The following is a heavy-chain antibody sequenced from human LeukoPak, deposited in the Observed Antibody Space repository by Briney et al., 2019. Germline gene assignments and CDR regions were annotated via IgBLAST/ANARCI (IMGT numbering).Heavy chain of an antibody. CDR3: ARLLNNDNAGDPDTFDM. D-gene: IGHD4-17*01. V-gene: IGHV4-59*08. CDR2: ISYTGSP. J-gene: IGHJ3*02. CDR1: GGSITSHY. Sequence: SETLSLTCSVSGGSITSHYWSWIRQSPGKGLEWISYISYTGSPRYNPSFQSRVTISLDTSKTHFSLKLTSVTAADTAAYYCARLLNNDNAGDPDTFDMWGPGTMVTVSS.